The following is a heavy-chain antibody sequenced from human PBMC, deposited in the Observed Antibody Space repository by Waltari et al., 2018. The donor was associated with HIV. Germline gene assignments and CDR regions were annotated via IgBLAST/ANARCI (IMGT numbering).Heavy chain of an antibody. D-gene: IGHD1-26*01. Sequence: EVQLVQSGAEVKKPGESLKISGKGSGYTFTMSWTGRVRQMPGEGLEWMGIIYPGDSDTRYSPSFQGQVTISADKSISTVYLQWSSLKASDTAMYFCARHHREVVAAPWEWEYWGQGTLVTVSP. CDR1: GYTFTMSW. CDR2: IYPGDSDT. J-gene: IGHJ4*02. V-gene: IGHV5-51*01. CDR3: ARHHREVVAAPWEWEY.